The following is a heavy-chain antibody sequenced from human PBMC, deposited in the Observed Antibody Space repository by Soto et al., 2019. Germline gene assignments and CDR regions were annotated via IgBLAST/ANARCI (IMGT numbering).Heavy chain of an antibody. CDR2: IWYDGSNK. CDR3: ARGFEGMGYYYYGMDV. J-gene: IGHJ6*02. Sequence: GGSLRLSCAASGFTFSSYGMHWVRQAPGKGLEWVAVIWYDGSNKYYADSVKGRFTISRDNSKNTLYLQMNSLRAEDTAVYYCARGFEGMGYYYYGMDVWGQGTTVTVSS. CDR1: GFTFSSYG. D-gene: IGHD3-16*01. V-gene: IGHV3-33*01.